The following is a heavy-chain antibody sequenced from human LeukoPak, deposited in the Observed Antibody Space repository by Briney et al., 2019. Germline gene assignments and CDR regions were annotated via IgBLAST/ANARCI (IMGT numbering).Heavy chain of an antibody. CDR2: IYYSGST. CDR1: GGSISSSIYY. V-gene: IGHV4-39*01. J-gene: IGHJ4*02. D-gene: IGHD2-2*01. CDR3: ARQLGYCSSTSCYADKVDY. Sequence: SETLSLTCTVSGGSISSSIYYWGCIRQPPGKGLEWIGSIYYSGSTYYNPSLKSRVTMSVDTSKNQFSLKLSSVTAADTAVYYCARQLGYCSSTSCYADKVDYWGQGTLVTVSS.